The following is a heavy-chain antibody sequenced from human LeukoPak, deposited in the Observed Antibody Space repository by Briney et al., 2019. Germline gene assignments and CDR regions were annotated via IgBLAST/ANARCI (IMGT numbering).Heavy chain of an antibody. V-gene: IGHV3-48*04. D-gene: IGHD3-10*01. J-gene: IGHJ4*02. CDR1: GFTFSSYA. CDR2: ISSSSVNT. CDR3: ARSYYSSGSSSFDY. Sequence: GGSLRLSCAASGFTFSSYAMSWVRQAPGKGLEWVSFISSSSVNTHYADSVKGRFTISRDNAKNSLYLQMNSLRAEDTAVYYCARSYYSSGSSSFDYWAREPWSPSPQ.